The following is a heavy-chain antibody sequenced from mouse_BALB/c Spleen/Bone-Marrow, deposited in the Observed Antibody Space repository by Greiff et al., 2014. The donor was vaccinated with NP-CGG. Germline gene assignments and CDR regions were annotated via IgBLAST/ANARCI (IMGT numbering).Heavy chain of an antibody. V-gene: IGHV1S137*01. Sequence: VQLQQSGAELVRPGVSVKISCEGSGYTFTDYAMHWVKQSHAKSLEWIGVISTYYGDASYNQKFKGKATMTVDKSSSTAYMELARLTSEDSAIYYCARESIYYYGSTLDYWGQGTTLTVSS. J-gene: IGHJ2*01. D-gene: IGHD1-1*01. CDR2: ISTYYGDA. CDR3: ARESIYYYGSTLDY. CDR1: GYTFTDYA.